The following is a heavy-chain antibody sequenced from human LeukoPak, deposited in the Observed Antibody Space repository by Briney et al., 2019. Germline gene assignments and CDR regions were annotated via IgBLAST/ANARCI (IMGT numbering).Heavy chain of an antibody. CDR1: GFTFDDYA. D-gene: IGHD6-6*01. J-gene: IGHJ3*02. CDR3: AKESSGHDAFDI. Sequence: GGSLRLSCAASGFTFDDYAVHWVRQAPGKGLEWVSGISWNSGSIGYADSVKGRFTISRDNAKNSLYLQMNSLRAEDMALYYCAKESSGHDAFDIWGQGTMVTVSS. V-gene: IGHV3-9*03. CDR2: ISWNSGSI.